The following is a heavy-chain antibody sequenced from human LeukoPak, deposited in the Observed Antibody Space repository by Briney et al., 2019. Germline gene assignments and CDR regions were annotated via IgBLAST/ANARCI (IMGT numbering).Heavy chain of an antibody. V-gene: IGHV4-59*01. CDR3: ARDQTGTGWSDAFDI. D-gene: IGHD6-19*01. Sequence: SETLSLTCTVSGGSISTYFWNWIRQPPGKGLEWIGYVYYTGSTNYNPSLKSRLTISINTSKNQFSLILSSVTAADTAVYYCARDQTGTGWSDAFDIWGQGTVVTVSS. J-gene: IGHJ3*02. CDR1: GGSISTYF. CDR2: VYYTGST.